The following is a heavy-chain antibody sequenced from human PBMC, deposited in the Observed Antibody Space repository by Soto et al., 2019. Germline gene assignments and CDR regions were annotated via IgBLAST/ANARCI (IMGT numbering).Heavy chain of an antibody. V-gene: IGHV4-31*03. CDR1: GGSISSGGYY. CDR3: ARDGRKYYDFWSGYTGSYYMDV. D-gene: IGHD3-3*01. Sequence: SETLSLTCTVSGGSISSGGYYWSWIRQHPGKGLEWIGYIYYSGSTYYNPSLKSRVTISVDTSKNQFSLKLSSVTAADTAVYYCARDGRKYYDFWSGYTGSYYMDVWGKGTTVTVSS. CDR2: IYYSGST. J-gene: IGHJ6*03.